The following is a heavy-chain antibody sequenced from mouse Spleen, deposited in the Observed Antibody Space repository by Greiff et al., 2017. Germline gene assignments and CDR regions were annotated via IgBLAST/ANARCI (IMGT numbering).Heavy chain of an antibody. Sequence: QVQLKESGPGLVQPSQSLSITCTVSGFSLTSYGVHWVRQSPGKGLEWLGVIWSGGSTDYNAAFISRLSISKDNSKSQVFFKMNSLQADDTAIYYCARNLHYRYDFAMDYWGQGTSVTVSS. CDR3: ARNLHYRYDFAMDY. CDR2: IWSGGST. J-gene: IGHJ4*01. D-gene: IGHD2-14*01. V-gene: IGHV2-2*01. CDR1: GFSLTSYG.